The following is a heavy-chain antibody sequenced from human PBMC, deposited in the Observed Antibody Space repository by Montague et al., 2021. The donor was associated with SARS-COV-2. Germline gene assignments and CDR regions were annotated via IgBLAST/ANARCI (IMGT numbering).Heavy chain of an antibody. CDR1: GGSISSYY. Sequence: SETLSITCTVSGGSISSYYWSWIRQPPGKGLEWIGYIYYSGSTNYNPSLKSRVTISVDTSKNQFSLKLSSVTAAATAVYYCARVFPRWLQFDPYFDYWGQGTLVTVSS. J-gene: IGHJ4*02. V-gene: IGHV4-59*01. CDR2: IYYSGST. D-gene: IGHD5-24*01. CDR3: ARVFPRWLQFDPYFDY.